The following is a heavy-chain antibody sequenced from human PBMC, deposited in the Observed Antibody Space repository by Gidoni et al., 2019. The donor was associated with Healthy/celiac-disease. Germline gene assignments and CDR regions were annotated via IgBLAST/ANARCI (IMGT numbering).Heavy chain of an antibody. J-gene: IGHJ4*02. CDR2: ISSSSSTR. V-gene: IGHV3-48*02. CDR1: VFTFSSYS. D-gene: IGHD3-10*01. Sequence: EVPLVESGGCLVQPGWSLRLSCASSVFTFSSYSMNWVRQAPGKGLEWVSYISSSSSTRYYADSVKGRFTISRDNAKNSLYLQMNSLRDEDTAVYYCARDSRWFGSLRYWGQGTLVTVSS. CDR3: ARDSRWFGSLRY.